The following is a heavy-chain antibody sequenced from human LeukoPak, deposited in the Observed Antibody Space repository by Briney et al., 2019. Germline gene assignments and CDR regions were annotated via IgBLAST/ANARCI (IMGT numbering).Heavy chain of an antibody. CDR1: GFLFSRYW. CDR2: IKQDGSEK. V-gene: IGHV3-7*01. D-gene: IGHD5-24*01. CDR3: ARERWLQW. J-gene: IGHJ4*02. Sequence: GGSLRLSCAASGFLFSRYWMSWVRQAPGKGLEWVANIKQDGSEKYYVDSVKGRFTISRDNAKNSLYLQMNSLRAEDTAVYYCARERWLQWWGQGTLVTVSS.